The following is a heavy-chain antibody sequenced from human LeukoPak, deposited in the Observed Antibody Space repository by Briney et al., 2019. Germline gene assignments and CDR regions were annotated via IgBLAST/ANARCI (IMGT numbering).Heavy chain of an antibody. Sequence: GGSLRLSCAASGFTFNTYNMKWLRQAPGKGLEWVTYISSSGSNKYYADPVKGRFTIYRDNAKNSLYLQMNSLRDEDTAVYYCARLEYYYVSGNYYKLFDYWGQGTLVTVCS. D-gene: IGHD3-10*01. CDR2: ISSSGSNK. CDR1: GFTFNTYN. J-gene: IGHJ4*02. CDR3: ARLEYYYVSGNYYKLFDY. V-gene: IGHV3-48*02.